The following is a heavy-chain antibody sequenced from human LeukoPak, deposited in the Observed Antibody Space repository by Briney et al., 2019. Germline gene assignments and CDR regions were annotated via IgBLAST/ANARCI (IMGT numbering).Heavy chain of an antibody. CDR3: TRGGQYPNYVWGSYRPTRRVDAFDI. CDR2: IRSKAYGGTT. V-gene: IGHV3-49*03. CDR1: GFTFGDYA. D-gene: IGHD3-16*02. J-gene: IGHJ3*02. Sequence: PGGSLRLSCTASGFTFGDYAMSWFRQAPGKGLEWVGFIRSKAYGGTTEYAASVKGRFTISRDDSKSIAYLQMNSLKTEDTAVYYCTRGGQYPNYVWGSYRPTRRVDAFDIWGQGTMVTVSS.